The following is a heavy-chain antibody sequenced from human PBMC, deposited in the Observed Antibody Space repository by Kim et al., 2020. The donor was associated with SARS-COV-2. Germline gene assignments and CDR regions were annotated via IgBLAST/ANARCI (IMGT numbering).Heavy chain of an antibody. CDR2: T. Sequence: TTSNPPLKSRVIMSVDTSKTQFSLKLTSVPAADTAVYYCARETEYNWFDTWGQGTLVIVSS. CDR3: ARETEYNWFDT. J-gene: IGHJ5*02. V-gene: IGHV4-4*07.